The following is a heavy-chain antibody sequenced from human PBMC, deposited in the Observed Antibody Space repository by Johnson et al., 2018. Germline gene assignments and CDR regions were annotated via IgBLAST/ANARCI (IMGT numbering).Heavy chain of an antibody. Sequence: VQLVETGGGLVQPGGSLRLSCAASGFTFTSYWMHWVRQAPGKGLVWVSRINSDGSSTSYADSVKGRVTISRDNAKNTLSLQMNSLRVEDTAVYYCASYPSYRENNGGMDVWGQGATVTVSS. D-gene: IGHD1/OR15-1a*01. J-gene: IGHJ6*02. CDR3: ASYPSYRENNGGMDV. CDR2: INSDGSST. CDR1: GFTFTSYW. V-gene: IGHV3-74*01.